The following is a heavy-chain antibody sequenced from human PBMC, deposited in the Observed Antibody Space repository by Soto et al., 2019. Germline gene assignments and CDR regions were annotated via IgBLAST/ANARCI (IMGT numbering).Heavy chain of an antibody. Sequence: ASVKVSCKASGYTFTSYAMHWVRQAPGQRLEWMGWINAGNGNTKYSQKFQGRVTITRDTSASTAYMELSSLRSEDTAVYYCARDAFGYCSSTSCYMVSWFDPWGQGTLVAVSS. CDR3: ARDAFGYCSSTSCYMVSWFDP. V-gene: IGHV1-3*01. D-gene: IGHD2-2*02. CDR1: GYTFTSYA. CDR2: INAGNGNT. J-gene: IGHJ5*02.